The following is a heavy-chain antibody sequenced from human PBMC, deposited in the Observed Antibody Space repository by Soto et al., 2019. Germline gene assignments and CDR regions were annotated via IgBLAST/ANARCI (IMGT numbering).Heavy chain of an antibody. Sequence: SQTLPLTCAVYGGTFSGYYCSWIRQPPGKGLEWFGEINHSGSTNCNPSLKSRVTISVDASQNQFSLTVTSVTAADTAVYYCARDSIYCTDGGCSIMRDAFDMWGQGTMVTVPS. CDR3: ARDSIYCTDGGCSIMRDAFDM. V-gene: IGHV4-34*01. D-gene: IGHD2-8*01. CDR2: INHSGST. CDR1: GGTFSGYY. J-gene: IGHJ3*02.